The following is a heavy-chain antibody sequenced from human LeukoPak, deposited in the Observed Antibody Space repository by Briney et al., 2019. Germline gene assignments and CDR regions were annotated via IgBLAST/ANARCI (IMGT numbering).Heavy chain of an antibody. CDR1: GFTVSSNY. Sequence: GGSLRLSCAASGFTVSSNYMTWVRQAPGKGLEWVSVIYTGGNTYYADSVKGRFSISRDNSKNTLYLQMNSLRAEDTAVYYCERGGVTLIVPILWGQGTLVTVSS. CDR3: ERGGVTLIVPIL. J-gene: IGHJ4*02. V-gene: IGHV3-53*01. CDR2: IYTGGNT. D-gene: IGHD3-22*01.